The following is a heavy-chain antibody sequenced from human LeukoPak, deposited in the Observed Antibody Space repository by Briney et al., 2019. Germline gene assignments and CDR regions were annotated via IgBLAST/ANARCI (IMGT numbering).Heavy chain of an antibody. D-gene: IGHD4-17*01. CDR2: IYYSGST. CDR1: GGSISSSSYY. CDR3: ARPRGGYGDYIN. J-gene: IGHJ4*02. V-gene: IGHV4-39*01. Sequence: SETLSLTCTVSGGSISSSSYYWGWIRQPPGKGLEWIGSIYYSGSTYYNPSLRSRVTISVDTSKNQFSLKLSSVTAADTAVYYCARPRGGYGDYINWGQGTLVTVSS.